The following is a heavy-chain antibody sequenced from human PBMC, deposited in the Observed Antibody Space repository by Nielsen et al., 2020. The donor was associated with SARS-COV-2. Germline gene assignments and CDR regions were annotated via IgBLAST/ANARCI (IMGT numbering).Heavy chain of an antibody. CDR2: ISYDGSNK. V-gene: IGHV3-30-3*01. CDR3: ARHYRPSTAAAGPFDY. Sequence: GGSLRLSCAASGFTFSSYAMHWVRQAPGKGLEWVAVISYDGSNKYYADSVKGRFTISRDNSKNTLYLQMNSLRAEDTAVYYCARHYRPSTAAAGPFDYWGQGTLVTVSS. J-gene: IGHJ4*02. D-gene: IGHD6-13*01. CDR1: GFTFSSYA.